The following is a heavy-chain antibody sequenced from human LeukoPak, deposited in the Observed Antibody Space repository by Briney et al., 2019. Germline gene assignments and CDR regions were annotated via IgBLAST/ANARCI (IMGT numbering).Heavy chain of an antibody. CDR3: ARQLIVVVPAALPHFDY. D-gene: IGHD2-2*01. J-gene: IGHJ4*02. CDR1: GGSISSYY. CDR2: IYTSGST. Sequence: SETLSLTCTVSGGSISSYYWSWIRQPAGKGLEWIGRIYTSGSTNYNPSLKSRVTMSVDTSKNQFSLKLSSVTAADTAVYYCARQLIVVVPAALPHFDYWGQGTLVTVSS. V-gene: IGHV4-4*07.